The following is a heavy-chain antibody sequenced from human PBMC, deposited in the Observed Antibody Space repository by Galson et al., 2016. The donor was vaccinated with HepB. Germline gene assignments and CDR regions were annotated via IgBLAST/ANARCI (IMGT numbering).Heavy chain of an antibody. CDR1: GFTFSSYG. Sequence: SLRLSCAASGFTFSSYGMHWVRQAPGKGLEWVAVIWYDGSNKYYADPVKGRFTISRDNSKNTLYLQMNSLRVEDTAVYYCAWGMVFARHWGQGTLVTVSS. CDR2: IWYDGSNK. J-gene: IGHJ4*02. D-gene: IGHD2-8*01. CDR3: AWGMVFARH. V-gene: IGHV3-33*01.